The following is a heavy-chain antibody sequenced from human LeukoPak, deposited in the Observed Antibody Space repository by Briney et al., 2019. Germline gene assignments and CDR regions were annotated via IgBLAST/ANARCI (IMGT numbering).Heavy chain of an antibody. CDR3: ARVEYLSIVGATAFDY. V-gene: IGHV3-53*01. CDR2: IYSDNT. CDR1: GFTVSSNS. D-gene: IGHD1-26*01. J-gene: IGHJ4*02. Sequence: PGGSLRLSCTVSGFTVSSNSMSWVRQAPGKGLEWVSFIYSDNTHYSDSVKGRFTISRDNSKNTLYLQMNSLRAEDTAVYYCARVEYLSIVGATAFDYWGQGTLVTVSS.